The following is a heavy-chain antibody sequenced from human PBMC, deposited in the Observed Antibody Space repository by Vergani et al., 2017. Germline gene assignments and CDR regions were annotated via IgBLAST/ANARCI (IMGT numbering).Heavy chain of an antibody. CDR3: ARIGNRGMPYCSSTSCPDP. CDR2: IIPIFGTA. Sequence: QVQLVQSGAEVKKPGSSVKVSCKASGGTFSSYAISWVRQAPGQGLEWMGGIIPIFGTANYAQKFQGRVTITADASTSTAYMELSSLRSEDTAVYYCARIGNRGMPYCSSTSCPDPWGQGTLVTVSS. J-gene: IGHJ5*02. V-gene: IGHV1-69*01. CDR1: GGTFSSYA. D-gene: IGHD2-2*01.